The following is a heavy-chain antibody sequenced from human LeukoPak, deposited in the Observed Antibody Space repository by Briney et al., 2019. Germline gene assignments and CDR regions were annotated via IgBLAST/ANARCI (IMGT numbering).Heavy chain of an antibody. CDR3: AKDPYYYGSGSYYDY. D-gene: IGHD3-10*01. CDR2: ISGSGGST. CDR1: GFTFSSQW. V-gene: IGHV3-23*01. Sequence: GGSLRLSCAASGFTFSSQWMGWVRQAPGKGLEWVSAISGSGGSTYYADSVKGRFTISRDNSKNTLYLQMNSLRAEDTAVYYCAKDPYYYGSGSYYDYWGQGTLVTVSS. J-gene: IGHJ4*02.